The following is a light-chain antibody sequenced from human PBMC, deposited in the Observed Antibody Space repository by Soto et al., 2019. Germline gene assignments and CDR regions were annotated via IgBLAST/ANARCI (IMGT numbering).Light chain of an antibody. CDR1: QDISDY. Sequence: DIQMTQSPSSLSASVGDRVTITCRASQDISDYLVWYQQKPGKLPKLLIYAASTLQSGVPSRFSGSGSGSVFTLTISGLQPEDVATYYCQKYNSALLTFGPGTKVDI. J-gene: IGKJ3*01. V-gene: IGKV1-27*01. CDR3: QKYNSALLT. CDR2: AAS.